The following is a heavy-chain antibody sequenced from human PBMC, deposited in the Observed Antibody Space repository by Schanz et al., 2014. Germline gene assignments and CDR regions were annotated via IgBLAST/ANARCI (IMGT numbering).Heavy chain of an antibody. CDR1: GFTFSSYG. D-gene: IGHD6-13*01. V-gene: IGHV3-33*01. CDR2: IWYDGNNK. CDR3: ARDRQQLVGRIGYYYGMDV. J-gene: IGHJ6*02. Sequence: QVQLVESGGDVVQPGRSLRLSCAASGFTFSSYGMHWVRQAPGKGLEWVAVIWYDGNNKYYADSVRGRFTISRDNSKNTLYLQMNSLRAEDTAVYYCARDRQQLVGRIGYYYGMDVWGQGTTVTVSS.